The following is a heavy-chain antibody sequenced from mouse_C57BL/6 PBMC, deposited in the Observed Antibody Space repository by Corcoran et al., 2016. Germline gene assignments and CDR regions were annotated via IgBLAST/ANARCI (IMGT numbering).Heavy chain of an antibody. CDR3: ERGRYYYGSSYPFDY. J-gene: IGHJ2*01. CDR2: IYPRDGST. D-gene: IGHD1-1*01. Sequence: QVQLQQSGPELVKPGASVKLSCKASGYTFTSYDINWVKQRPGQGLEWIGWIYPRDGSTKYNEKFRGKATLTVDTSSSTAYMELHSLTSEDSAVYFCERGRYYYGSSYPFDYWGQGTTLTVSS. V-gene: IGHV1-85*01. CDR1: GYTFTSYD.